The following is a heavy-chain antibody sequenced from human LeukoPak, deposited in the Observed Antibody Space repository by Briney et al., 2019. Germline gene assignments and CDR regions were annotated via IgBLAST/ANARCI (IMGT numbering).Heavy chain of an antibody. J-gene: IGHJ4*02. CDR3: ARDGDSSGYIDY. V-gene: IGHV4-30-2*05. CDR2: IYHSGST. Sequence: SETLSLTCTVSGGSISSGGYYWSWIRQPPGKGLEWIGYIYHSGSTYYNPSLKSRVTISVDTSKNQFSLKLSSVTAADTAVYYCARDGDSSGYIDYWGQGTLVTVSS. CDR1: GGSISSGGYY. D-gene: IGHD3-22*01.